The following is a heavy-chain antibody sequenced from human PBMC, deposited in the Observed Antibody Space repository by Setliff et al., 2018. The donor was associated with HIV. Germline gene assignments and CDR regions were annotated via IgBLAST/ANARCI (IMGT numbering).Heavy chain of an antibody. D-gene: IGHD3-3*01. CDR2: ISAYNGNT. Sequence: ASVKVSCKASGYTFTSYGISWVRQAPGQGLEWMGWISAYNGNTNYAQKLQGRVTMTTDTSTSTAYMELRSLRSDDTAVYYCARAQYPHYNFWSGYSPTGFDPWGQGTLVTVSS. V-gene: IGHV1-18*01. CDR1: GYTFTSYG. CDR3: ARAQYPHYNFWSGYSPTGFDP. J-gene: IGHJ5*02.